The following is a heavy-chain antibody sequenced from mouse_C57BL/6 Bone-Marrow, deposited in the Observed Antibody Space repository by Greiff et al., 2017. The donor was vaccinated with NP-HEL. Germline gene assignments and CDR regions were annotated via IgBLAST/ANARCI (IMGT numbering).Heavy chain of an antibody. D-gene: IGHD1-1*01. CDR1: GYSFTGYY. V-gene: IGHV1-31*01. J-gene: IGHJ1*03. CDR2: IYPYNGVS. CDR3: AREVYYYGSSSYWYFDV. Sequence: EVQLQQSGPELVKPGASVKISCKASGYSFTGYYMHWVKQSHGNILDWIGYIYPYNGVSSYNQKFKGKATLTVDKSSSTAYMELRSLTSEDSAVYYCAREVYYYGSSSYWYFDVWGTGTTVTVSS.